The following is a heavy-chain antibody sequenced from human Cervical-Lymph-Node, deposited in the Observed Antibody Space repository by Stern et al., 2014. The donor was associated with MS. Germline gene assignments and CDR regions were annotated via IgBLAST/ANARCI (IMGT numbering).Heavy chain of an antibody. CDR3: SRDQFRNTIDY. V-gene: IGHV3-7*01. CDR1: GFTFSNYW. CDR2: IRPDGSDK. D-gene: IGHD1-14*01. Sequence: EVQLVESGGDLVQPGGSLRLSCAASGFTFSNYWMNWVRQAPGKGLEWVANIRPDGSDKYYVDSVKGRFTISRDNAKNLLYLQMNSLRVEDTAVYFCSRDQFRNTIDYWGQGALVTVSS. J-gene: IGHJ4*02.